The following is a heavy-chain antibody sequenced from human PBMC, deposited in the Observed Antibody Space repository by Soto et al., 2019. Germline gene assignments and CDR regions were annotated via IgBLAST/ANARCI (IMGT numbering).Heavy chain of an antibody. CDR3: ARDRLMATAGTARHYFGLDV. D-gene: IGHD5-18*01. V-gene: IGHV4-31*03. CDR1: GGSIRSGVYY. Sequence: KPSETLSLTCTVSGGSIRSGVYYWSWVRQSPRRGLEWIGNIYYSGITYYNPSLKSRLTISVDTSKNQFSLNLSSVTAADTAVYYCARDRLMATAGTARHYFGLDVWGQGTTVTVSS. CDR2: IYYSGIT. J-gene: IGHJ6*02.